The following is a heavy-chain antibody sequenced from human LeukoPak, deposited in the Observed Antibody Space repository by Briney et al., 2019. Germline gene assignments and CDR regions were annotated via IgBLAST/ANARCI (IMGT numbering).Heavy chain of an antibody. CDR3: ARWGGYSYGFTRGFDS. J-gene: IGHJ4*02. CDR2: IYISGST. CDR1: GGSISSFY. D-gene: IGHD5-18*01. Sequence: KTSETLSLTCTVSGGSISSFYWSWIRQPAGKGLEWIGRIYISGSTNYNPSLKSRATMSVDTSKNQVSLKLSSVTAADTAVYYCARWGGYSYGFTRGFDSWGQGTLVTVSS. V-gene: IGHV4-4*07.